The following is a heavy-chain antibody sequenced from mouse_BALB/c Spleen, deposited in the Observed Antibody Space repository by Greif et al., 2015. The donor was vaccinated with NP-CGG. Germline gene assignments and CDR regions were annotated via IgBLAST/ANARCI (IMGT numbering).Heavy chain of an antibody. Sequence: QVQLKESGPGLVAPSQSLSITCTVSGFSLTSYDISWIRQPPGKGLEWLGVIWTGGGTNYNSAFMSRLSISKDDSKSQVFLKMNSLQTDDTAIYYCVRDDVTATLAMDYWGQGTSVTVSS. V-gene: IGHV2-9-2*01. D-gene: IGHD1-2*01. CDR3: VRDDVTATLAMDY. CDR1: GFSLTSYD. CDR2: IWTGGGT. J-gene: IGHJ4*01.